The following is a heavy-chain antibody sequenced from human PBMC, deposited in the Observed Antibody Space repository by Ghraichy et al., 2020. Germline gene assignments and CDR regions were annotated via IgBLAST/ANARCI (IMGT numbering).Heavy chain of an antibody. CDR3: ARYHGNSDYFDY. CDR1: GDSITSYY. Sequence: SETLSLTCTVSGDSITSYYWSWIRQPPGKGLEWIGHISYSGTTNYSPSLKSRVTISVDTSKNQFSLKLTSVTAADTAVYFCARYHGNSDYFDYWGQGTLVTVSS. V-gene: IGHV4-59*08. D-gene: IGHD4-23*01. J-gene: IGHJ4*02. CDR2: ISYSGTT.